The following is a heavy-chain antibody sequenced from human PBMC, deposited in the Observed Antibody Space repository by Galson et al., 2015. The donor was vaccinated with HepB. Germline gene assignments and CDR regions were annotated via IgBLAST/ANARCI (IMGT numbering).Heavy chain of an antibody. CDR3: ARDPIMLNYYGSGSPTDWFDP. Sequence: SVKVSCKASGGTFSSYTISWVRQAPGQGLEWMGRIIPILGIANYAQKFQGRVTITADKSTSTAYMELSSVTAADTAVYYCARDPIMLNYYGSGSPTDWFDPWGQGTLVTVSS. V-gene: IGHV1-69*04. CDR2: IIPILGIA. J-gene: IGHJ5*02. CDR1: GGTFSSYT. D-gene: IGHD3-10*01.